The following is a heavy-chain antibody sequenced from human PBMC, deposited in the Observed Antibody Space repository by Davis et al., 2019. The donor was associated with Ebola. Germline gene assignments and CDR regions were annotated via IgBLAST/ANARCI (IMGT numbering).Heavy chain of an antibody. CDR3: TVTTTHDDY. Sequence: GESLKISCAASGFTFSSYAMHWVRQAPGKGLEWVAVIWYDGSNKYYADSVKGRFTISRDNSKNTLYLQMNSLRAEDTAVYYCTVTTTHDDYWGQGTLVTVSS. D-gene: IGHD4-11*01. V-gene: IGHV3-33*08. CDR2: IWYDGSNK. J-gene: IGHJ4*02. CDR1: GFTFSSYA.